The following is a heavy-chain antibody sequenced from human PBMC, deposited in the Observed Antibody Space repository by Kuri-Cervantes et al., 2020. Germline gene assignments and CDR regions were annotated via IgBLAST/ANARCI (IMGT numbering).Heavy chain of an antibody. J-gene: IGHJ5*02. CDR1: GFTFSSYS. Sequence: GESLKISCAASGFTFSSYSMNWVRQAPGKGLEWVSSISSSSTIYYADSVKGRFTISRDNSKNTLYLQMNSLRSEDTAVYYCARTNQLLRWFDPWGQGTLVTVSS. V-gene: IGHV3-21*04. D-gene: IGHD2-2*01. CDR2: ISSSSTI. CDR3: ARTNQLLRWFDP.